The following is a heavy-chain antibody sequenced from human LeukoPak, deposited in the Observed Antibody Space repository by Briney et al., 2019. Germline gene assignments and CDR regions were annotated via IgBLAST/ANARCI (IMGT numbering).Heavy chain of an antibody. J-gene: IGHJ4*02. CDR2: IYHSGST. CDR3: ARRGIGSSASYRGDFDY. CDR1: GGSISSYY. Sequence: SETLSLTCTVSGGSISSYYWSWIRQPPGKGLEWIGSIYHSGSTYYNPSLKSRVTISVDTSKNQFSLKLSSVTAADTATYYCARRGIGSSASYRGDFDYWGRGTPVAVSS. D-gene: IGHD3-10*01. V-gene: IGHV4-59*12.